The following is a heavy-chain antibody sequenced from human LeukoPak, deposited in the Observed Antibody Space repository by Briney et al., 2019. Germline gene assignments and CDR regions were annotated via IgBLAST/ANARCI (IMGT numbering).Heavy chain of an antibody. D-gene: IGHD2-15*01. J-gene: IGHJ4*02. V-gene: IGHV3-21*01. CDR1: GFTFSSYS. CDR3: ARDREAYCSGGRCTNFDY. CDR2: ISSSSSYI. Sequence: PGGSLRLSCAASGFTFSSYSMNWVRQAPGKGLEWVSSISSSSSYIYYADSVKGRFTISRDNAKNSLYLQMNSLRAEDTAVYYCARDREAYCSGGRCTNFDYWGQGSLVTVSS.